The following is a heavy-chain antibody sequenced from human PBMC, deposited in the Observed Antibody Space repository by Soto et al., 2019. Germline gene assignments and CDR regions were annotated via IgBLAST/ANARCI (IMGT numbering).Heavy chain of an antibody. D-gene: IGHD3-16*01. CDR3: AKGGLITTSPYDFDY. J-gene: IGHJ4*02. V-gene: IGHV3-23*01. CDR2: ISGNGGST. CDR1: GFTFNNYA. Sequence: DVQLLESGGGLVQPGGSLRLSCAASGFTFNNYAMNWVRQAPGTGLEWGSTISGNGGSTYYADSVKGRFTISRDNSKNTLYLQINSLRAEDTALYYCAKGGLITTSPYDFDYWGQGTLVTVSS.